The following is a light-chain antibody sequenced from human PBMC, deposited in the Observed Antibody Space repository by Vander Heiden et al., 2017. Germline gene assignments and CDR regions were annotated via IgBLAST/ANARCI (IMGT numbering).Light chain of an antibody. V-gene: IGLV2-11*01. CDR2: DVS. Sequence: QSALTQPRSVSGSPGQSVTISCTGTSSDVGGYNYVSWYQQHPGKAPKLMIYDVSKWPSGVPDRFSGSRSGNTASLTISGLQAEDEADYYCCSFAGTYRFVFGTGTKVIVL. CDR1: SSDVGGYNY. J-gene: IGLJ1*01. CDR3: CSFAGTYRFV.